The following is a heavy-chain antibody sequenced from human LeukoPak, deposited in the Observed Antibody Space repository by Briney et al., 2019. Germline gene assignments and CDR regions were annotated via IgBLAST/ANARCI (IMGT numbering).Heavy chain of an antibody. V-gene: IGHV3-48*03. CDR3: ARLARSLDL. CDR2: ISSSGSTI. D-gene: IGHD3/OR15-3a*01. CDR1: RFTFRSYE. J-gene: IGHJ4*02. Sequence: GGSLRLSCAASRFTFRSYEMNWVRQAPGKGLEWVADISSSGSTIKYADSVKGRFTISRDNAKNSLYLQMNSLRAEDTAVYYCARLARSLDLWGQGTLVTVSS.